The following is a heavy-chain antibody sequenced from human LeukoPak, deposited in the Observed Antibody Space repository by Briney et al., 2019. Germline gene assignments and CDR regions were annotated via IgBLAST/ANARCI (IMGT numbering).Heavy chain of an antibody. V-gene: IGHV3-33*01. CDR2: IWYDGSNK. CDR3: AREDIVVVPAAIRSWFDP. Sequence: GGSLRLSCAASGFTFSSYGMHWVRQAPGKGLGWVAVIWYDGSNKYYADSVKGRFTISRDNSKNTLYLQMNSLRAEDTAVYYCAREDIVVVPAAIRSWFDPWGQGTLVTVSS. J-gene: IGHJ5*02. D-gene: IGHD2-2*02. CDR1: GFTFSSYG.